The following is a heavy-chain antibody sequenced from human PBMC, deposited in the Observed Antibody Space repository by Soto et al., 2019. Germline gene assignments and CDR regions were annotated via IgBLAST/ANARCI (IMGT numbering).Heavy chain of an antibody. CDR3: ARVCGGDCHKGMGV. D-gene: IGHD2-21*02. V-gene: IGHV4-31*03. Sequence: SETLSLTCTVSGGSINSGGYYWSWIRQHPGKGLEWIGYIYYSGSTYYNPSLKSRVTISVDTSKNQFSLKLSSVTAADTAVYYCARVCGGDCHKGMGVWGQGTTVNVS. CDR2: IYYSGST. J-gene: IGHJ6*02. CDR1: GGSINSGGYY.